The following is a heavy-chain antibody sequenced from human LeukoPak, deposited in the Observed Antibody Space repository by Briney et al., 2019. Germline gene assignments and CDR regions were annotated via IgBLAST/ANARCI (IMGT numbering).Heavy chain of an antibody. CDR3: ARGPLDPGNY. CDR2: INHSGST. J-gene: IGHJ4*02. CDR1: GGSFSGYY. Sequence: SETLSLTCAVYGGSFSGYYWSWIRQPPGKGLEWIGEINHSGSTNYNPSLKSRVTISVDTSKNQFSLKLSSVTAADTAVYYCARGPLDPGNYWGQGTLVTVSS. V-gene: IGHV4-34*01. D-gene: IGHD1-14*01.